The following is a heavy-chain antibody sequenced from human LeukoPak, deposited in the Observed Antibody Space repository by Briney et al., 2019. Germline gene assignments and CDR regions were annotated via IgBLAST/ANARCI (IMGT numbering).Heavy chain of an antibody. J-gene: IGHJ4*02. CDR1: GGTFSTHA. Sequence: GASVKVSCKASGGTFSTHAIAWVRQAPGQGLERMGGIVPLFGKVDYVQKFQDRVTISADESTSTAHMELRSLRFEDTAVYYCARIPLDFYGSGSYYIRHFDDWGQGTLVTVST. CDR2: IVPLFGKV. D-gene: IGHD3-10*01. CDR3: ARIPLDFYGSGSYYIRHFDD. V-gene: IGHV1-69*13.